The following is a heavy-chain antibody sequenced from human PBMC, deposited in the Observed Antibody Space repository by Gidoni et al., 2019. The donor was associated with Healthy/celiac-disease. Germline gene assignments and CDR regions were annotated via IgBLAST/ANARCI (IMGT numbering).Heavy chain of an antibody. V-gene: IGHV1-69*08. J-gene: IGHJ6*02. CDR3: AREDAPYYYYGMDV. CDR2: IIPILGIA. CDR1: GGTFSSYT. Sequence: QVQLVQSGAEVKKPGSSVKVSCKASGGTFSSYTISWVRQAPGQGLEWMGRIIPILGIANYAQKFQGRVTITADKSTSTAYMELSSLRSEDTAVYYCAREDAPYYYYGMDVWGQGTTVTVSS.